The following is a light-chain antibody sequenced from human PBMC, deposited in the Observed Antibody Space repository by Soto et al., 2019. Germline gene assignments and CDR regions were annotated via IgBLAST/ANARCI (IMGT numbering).Light chain of an antibody. Sequence: DVQMTQSPSSLSASVGDRVIITCKANQSIANFLNWFQHKPGEAPKLLISDASHLELGVPSRFSGSRSGTDFLLDTNNLQSEDVATYFCQQYEELPLTFGWGTKV. CDR3: QQYEELPLT. V-gene: IGKV1-33*01. J-gene: IGKJ4*01. CDR1: QSIANF. CDR2: DAS.